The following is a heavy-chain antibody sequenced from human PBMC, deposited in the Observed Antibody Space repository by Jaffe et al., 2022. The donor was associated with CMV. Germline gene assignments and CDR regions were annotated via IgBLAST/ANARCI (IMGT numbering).Heavy chain of an antibody. V-gene: IGHV5-51*01. CDR2: IYPGDSDT. J-gene: IGHJ3*02. CDR3: ARSLTPYDGSGSYAGGDAFDI. CDR1: GYSFTSYW. Sequence: EVQLVQSGAEVKKPGESLKISCKGSGYSFTSYWIGWVRQMPGKGLEWMGIIYPGDSDTRYSPSFQGQVTISADKSISTAYLQWSSLKASDTAMYYCARSLTPYDGSGSYAGGDAFDIWGQGTMVTVSS. D-gene: IGHD3-10*01.